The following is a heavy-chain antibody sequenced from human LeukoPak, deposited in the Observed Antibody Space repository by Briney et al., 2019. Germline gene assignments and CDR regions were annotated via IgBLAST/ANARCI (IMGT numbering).Heavy chain of an antibody. J-gene: IGHJ4*02. CDR2: FYHSRST. Sequence: PSETLSLTCAVSGYSISSGYYWGWIRQPPGKGLEWIGSFYHSRSTYYNPSLKSRVTISVDTSKNQFSLKLSSVTAADTAVYYCARVPDYFNLLLYFDYWGQGTLVTVSS. CDR3: ARVPDYFNLLLYFDY. V-gene: IGHV4-38-2*01. CDR1: GYSISSGYY. D-gene: IGHD3-10*01.